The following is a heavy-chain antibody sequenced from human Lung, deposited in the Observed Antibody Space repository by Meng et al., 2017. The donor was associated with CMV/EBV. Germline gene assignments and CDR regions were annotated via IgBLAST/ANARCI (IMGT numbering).Heavy chain of an antibody. CDR2: ISCYNGDT. CDR1: GYTFTHHG. J-gene: IGHJ4*02. Sequence: QPQLVQSGAEVKKPGASVRVSCKASGYTFTHHGISWIRQAPGQGLEWMGWISCYNGDTNYAQKLQGRVTMTTDTSTNTAYMDLRSLRSDDTAVYYCARDPSNTSGRYAYFDYWGQGTLVTVSS. V-gene: IGHV1-18*01. D-gene: IGHD6-19*01. CDR3: ARDPSNTSGRYAYFDY.